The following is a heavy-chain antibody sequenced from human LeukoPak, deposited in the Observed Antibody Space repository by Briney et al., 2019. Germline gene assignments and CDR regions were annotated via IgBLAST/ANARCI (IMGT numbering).Heavy chain of an antibody. CDR1: GSTFSAYS. D-gene: IGHD2-21*01. V-gene: IGHV1-2*02. Sequence: ASVKLSCKTSGSTFSAYSINWVRQAPGQGLEWMGWINPHSGGTNYAQKFQGKVTMTWDTSLSTAYMELTSLTSADRAVYYCATEGGGDYYHFMDVWGNGTTVTVSS. J-gene: IGHJ6*03. CDR2: INPHSGGT. CDR3: ATEGGGDYYHFMDV.